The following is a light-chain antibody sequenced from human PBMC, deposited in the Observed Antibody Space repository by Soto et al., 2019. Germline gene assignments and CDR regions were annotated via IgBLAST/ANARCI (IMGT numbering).Light chain of an antibody. CDR1: QSVSSY. CDR3: QQRTNWPPTT. CDR2: DAS. Sequence: EIVLTQSPATLSLSPGERATLSCRASQSVSSYLAWYQQKPGQAPRLLIYDASNRATGIPARFSGSGSGTDFPPTISSLEPEDFAVYSCQQRTNWPPTTFGQGTRLEIK. V-gene: IGKV3-11*01. J-gene: IGKJ5*01.